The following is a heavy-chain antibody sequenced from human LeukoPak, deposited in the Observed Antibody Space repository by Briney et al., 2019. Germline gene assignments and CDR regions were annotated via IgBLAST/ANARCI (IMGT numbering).Heavy chain of an antibody. CDR2: ITTRGGTT. J-gene: IGHJ4*02. V-gene: IGHV3-23*01. D-gene: IGHD1-1*01. CDR1: GLTFSGYA. Sequence: GGSLRLSCAASGLTFSGYAINWVRQAPGKGLEWVSTITTRGGTTYYADSVKGRFTISRDNSKNTLYLQMNSLRAEDTAVYYCAKGGENWSPDYWGQGTLVTVSS. CDR3: AKGGENWSPDY.